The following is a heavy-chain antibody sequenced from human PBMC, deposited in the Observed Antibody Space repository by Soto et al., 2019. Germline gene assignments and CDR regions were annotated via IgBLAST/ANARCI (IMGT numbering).Heavy chain of an antibody. CDR1: GVSITSSDSY. D-gene: IGHD2-8*02. CDR3: ARGGGVYYFDY. J-gene: IGHJ4*02. Sequence: SETLSLTCSVSGVSITSSDSYWSLIRQPPGKGLEWIGYINSSGRAYYRPSLKSRVTISVDTSKSQFSLKLSSVTAADTAVYYCARGGGVYYFDYWGQGTLVTVSS. V-gene: IGHV4-30-4*02. CDR2: INSSGRA.